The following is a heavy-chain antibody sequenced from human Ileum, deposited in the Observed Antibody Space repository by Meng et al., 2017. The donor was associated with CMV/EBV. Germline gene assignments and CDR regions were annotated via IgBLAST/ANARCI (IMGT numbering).Heavy chain of an antibody. CDR2: IHNSGST. V-gene: IGHV4-4*07. Sequence: QVQLQESGPGLVKPSEPLSLTCTVSGDSIKNYYWTWLRQPAGKGLEWIGRIHNSGSTDDNPSLKSRVTMSIDTSKNQLSLKLHSVTAADTAVYYCARAGAWGVPVDYWGQGTLVTVSS. CDR1: GDSIKNYY. CDR3: ARAGAWGVPVDY. D-gene: IGHD3-10*01. J-gene: IGHJ4*02.